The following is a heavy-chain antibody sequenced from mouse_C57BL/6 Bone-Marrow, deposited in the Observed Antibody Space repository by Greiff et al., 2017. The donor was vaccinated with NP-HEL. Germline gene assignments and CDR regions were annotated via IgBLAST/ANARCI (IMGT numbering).Heavy chain of an antibody. CDR2: ISSGSSTI. D-gene: IGHD1-1*01. CDR3: ATFTTVVDDYARDY. J-gene: IGHJ4*01. V-gene: IGHV5-17*01. Sequence: DVHLVESGGGLVKPGGSLKLSCAASGFTFSDYGMHWVRQAPEKGLEWVAYISSGSSTIYYADTVKGRFTISRDNAKNTLVLQMTSLRSEDTAMYYCATFTTVVDDYARDYWGQGTSVTVSS. CDR1: GFTFSDYG.